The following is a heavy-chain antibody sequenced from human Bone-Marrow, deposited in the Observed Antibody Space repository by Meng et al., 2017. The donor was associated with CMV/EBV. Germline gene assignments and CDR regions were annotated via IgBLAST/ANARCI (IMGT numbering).Heavy chain of an antibody. CDR2: IYYSGST. V-gene: IGHV4-39*07. CDR3: ARSAFEIVPAATGY. D-gene: IGHD2-2*01. CDR1: GGSISSSSYY. J-gene: IGHJ4*02. Sequence: SETLSLTCTVSGGSISSSSYYWGWIRQPPGKGLEWIGSIYYSGSTYYSPSLKSRVTISVDTSKKQFSLKLSSVTAADTAVYYCARSAFEIVPAATGYWGQGTLVTVSS.